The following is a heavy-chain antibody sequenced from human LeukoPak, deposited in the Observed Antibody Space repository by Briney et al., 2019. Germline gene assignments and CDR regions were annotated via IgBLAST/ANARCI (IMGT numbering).Heavy chain of an antibody. V-gene: IGHV1-24*01. J-gene: IGHJ5*02. CDR1: GYTLTELS. Sequence: GASVKVSCKVSGYTLTELSMHWVRQAPGNGLEGMGGFDPEDGETIYAQKFQGRVTMTEDTSTDTAYMELSSLRSEDTAVYYCATGGAAAGLNWFDPWGQGTLVTVSS. CDR3: ATGGAAAGLNWFDP. D-gene: IGHD6-13*01. CDR2: FDPEDGET.